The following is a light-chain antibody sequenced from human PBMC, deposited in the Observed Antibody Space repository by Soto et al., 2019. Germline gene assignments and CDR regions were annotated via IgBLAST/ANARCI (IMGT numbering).Light chain of an antibody. V-gene: IGKV3-20*01. CDR3: QQYGSSPRT. CDR1: QSVSSSS. Sequence: EIVLTQSPGTLSLSPGERATLSCRASQSVSSSSLAWYQHQPGQAPRVLIYGAASRATGIPDRFSGSGSGTDFTLTINRLEPEDFVVYYCQQYGSSPRTFGGGTKVEIK. J-gene: IGKJ4*01. CDR2: GAA.